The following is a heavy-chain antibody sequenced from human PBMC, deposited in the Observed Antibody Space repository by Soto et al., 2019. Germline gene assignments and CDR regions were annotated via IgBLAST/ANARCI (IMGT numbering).Heavy chain of an antibody. CDR3: ARDRTPTGYSSGWYERYYFDY. D-gene: IGHD6-19*01. Sequence: GGSLRLSCAASGFTFSSYSMNWVRQAPGKGLEWVSSISSSSSYIYYADSVKGRFTISRDNAKNSLYLQMNSLRAEDTAVYYCARDRTPTGYSSGWYERYYFDYWGQGTLVTVS. V-gene: IGHV3-21*01. J-gene: IGHJ4*02. CDR2: ISSSSSYI. CDR1: GFTFSSYS.